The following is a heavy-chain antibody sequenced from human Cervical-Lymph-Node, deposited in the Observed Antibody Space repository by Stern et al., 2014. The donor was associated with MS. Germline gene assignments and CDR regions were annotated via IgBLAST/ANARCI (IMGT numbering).Heavy chain of an antibody. D-gene: IGHD3-22*01. Sequence: VQLVESGGAVVQLGGSLSLSVEASGSTFRSFGMHWVRRVQGKGREGVAVISNKGSNKYYAGSVKVRFTISRDNSKNTLYLQMNSLRAEDTAVYYCAKEEDYYDSSGYDYWGQGTLVTVSS. CDR2: ISNKGSNK. CDR1: GSTFRSFG. CDR3: AKEEDYYDSSGYDY. J-gene: IGHJ4*02. V-gene: IGHV3-30*18.